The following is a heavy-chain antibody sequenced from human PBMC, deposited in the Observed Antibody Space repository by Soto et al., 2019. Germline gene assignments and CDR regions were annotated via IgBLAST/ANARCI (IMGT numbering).Heavy chain of an antibody. CDR1: GGSISSYY. CDR2: IYYSGST. D-gene: IGHD3-22*01. CDR3: ARDRRREYYYDSSGPAHDAFDI. V-gene: IGHV4-59*01. J-gene: IGHJ3*02. Sequence: SETLSLTCTVSGGSISSYYWSWIRQPPGKGLEWIGYIYYSGSTNYNPSLKSLVTISVDTSKNQFSLKLSSVTAADTAVYYCARDRRREYYYDSSGPAHDAFDIWGQGTMVTVSS.